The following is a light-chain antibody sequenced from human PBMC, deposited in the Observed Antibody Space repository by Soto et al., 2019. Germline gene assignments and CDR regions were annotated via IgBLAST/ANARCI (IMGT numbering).Light chain of an antibody. CDR1: QSLVYNEANTY. CDR3: MQGSHWSIT. Sequence: DVVMTQSPLSLPVTLGQPASISCRSSQSLVYNEANTYLNWFHQRPGQSPSRLIYGVSNRDSGVAETLTGRGSGTAFTLRIRRVEAEDVGVYYCMQGSHWSITFGQGKRLEIK. CDR2: GVS. J-gene: IGKJ5*01. V-gene: IGKV2-30*01.